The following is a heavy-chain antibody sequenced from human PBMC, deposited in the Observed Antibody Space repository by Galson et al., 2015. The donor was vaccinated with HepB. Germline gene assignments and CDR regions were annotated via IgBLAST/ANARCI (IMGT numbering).Heavy chain of an antibody. D-gene: IGHD5-18*01. CDR1: GFTFSSYS. CDR2: ISSSSSYI. J-gene: IGHJ4*02. Sequence: SLRLSCAASGFTFSSYSMNWVRQAPGKGLEWVSSISSSSSYIYYADSVKGRFTISRDNAKNSLYLQMNSLRAEDTAVYYCARDFDGRGYSYGYYFDYWGQGTLVTVSS. CDR3: ARDFDGRGYSYGYYFDY. V-gene: IGHV3-21*01.